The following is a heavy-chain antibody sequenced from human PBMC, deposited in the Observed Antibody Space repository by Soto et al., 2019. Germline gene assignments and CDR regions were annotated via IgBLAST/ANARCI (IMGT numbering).Heavy chain of an antibody. J-gene: IGHJ4*02. Sequence: QVQLQESGPGLVKPSETLSLTCTVSGGSISSYYWSWIRQPPGKGLEWIGYIYYSGSTNYNPSLKSLVTISVHPSKNQFSLKLHSMTAADTAVYYCARHNYGSGSTYFDYWGQGTLVTVSS. CDR1: GGSISSYY. V-gene: IGHV4-59*08. CDR3: ARHNYGSGSTYFDY. CDR2: IYYSGST. D-gene: IGHD3-10*01.